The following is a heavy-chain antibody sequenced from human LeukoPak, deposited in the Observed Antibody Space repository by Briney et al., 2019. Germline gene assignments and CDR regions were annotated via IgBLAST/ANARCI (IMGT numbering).Heavy chain of an antibody. CDR1: GFTFSSYW. V-gene: IGHV3-7*01. J-gene: IGHJ5*02. D-gene: IGHD6-19*01. CDR2: IRQDGSEK. CDR3: ARDCRQWLVPSNWFDP. Sequence: HPGGSLRLSCAASGFTFSSYWMSWVRQAPGKGLEWVANIRQDGSEKYYVDSVKGRFTISRDNAKNSLYLQMNSLRAEDTAVYYCARDCRQWLVPSNWFDPWGQGTLVTVSS.